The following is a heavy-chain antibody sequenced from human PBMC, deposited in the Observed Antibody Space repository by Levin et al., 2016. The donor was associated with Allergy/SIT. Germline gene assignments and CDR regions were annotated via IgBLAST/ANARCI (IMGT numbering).Heavy chain of an antibody. J-gene: IGHJ4*02. V-gene: IGHV4-59*01. D-gene: IGHD1-7*01. CDR2: IYYSGST. Sequence: RQAPGKGLEWIGYIYYSGSTNYNPSLKSRVTISVDTSKNQFSLKLSSVTAADTAVYYCARGNNWNYAEYYFDYWGQGTLVTVSS. CDR3: ARGNNWNYAEYYFDY.